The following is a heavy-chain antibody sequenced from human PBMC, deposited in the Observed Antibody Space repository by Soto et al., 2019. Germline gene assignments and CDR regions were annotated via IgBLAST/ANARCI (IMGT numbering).Heavy chain of an antibody. CDR1: GNSIDTSSYC. V-gene: IGHV4-39*01. Sequence: SETLSLTCTVSGNSIDTSSYCWGWIRQPPGKGLEWIGSVCYRGTTYYNPSLKSRLTISVDTSKRQFSLKLSSVTAADTAVFYCARQGEHSSSYFFDSWGQGTLVTVSS. J-gene: IGHJ4*02. D-gene: IGHD6-6*01. CDR2: VCYRGTT. CDR3: ARQGEHSSSYFFDS.